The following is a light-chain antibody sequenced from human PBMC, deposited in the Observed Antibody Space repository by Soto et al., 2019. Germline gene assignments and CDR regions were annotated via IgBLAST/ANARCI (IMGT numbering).Light chain of an antibody. Sequence: EIVLTQSPGTLSLSPGERATLSCRASHSVSSTYLAWYQQKPGQAPRLLIYGASSRATGIPDRFSGSGSGTDFTLNISRLEPEDFAVYYCPQYGSSPPYTFGQGTKLEIK. V-gene: IGKV3-20*01. CDR1: HSVSSTY. J-gene: IGKJ2*01. CDR3: PQYGSSPPYT. CDR2: GAS.